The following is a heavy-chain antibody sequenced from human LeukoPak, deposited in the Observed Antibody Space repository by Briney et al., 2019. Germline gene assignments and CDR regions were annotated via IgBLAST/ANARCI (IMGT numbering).Heavy chain of an antibody. CDR1: GFTFSSYW. J-gene: IGHJ6*04. Sequence: GGSLRLSCAASGFTFSSYWMSWVRQAPGKGLEWVANIKQDGSEKYYVDSVKGRFTISRDNAKNSLYLQMNSLRAEDTAVYYCARDGHGSGSYILGSGGPWFDPWGKGTTVTVSS. CDR2: IKQDGSEK. D-gene: IGHD3-10*01. CDR3: ARDGHGSGSYILGSGGPWFDP. V-gene: IGHV3-7*01.